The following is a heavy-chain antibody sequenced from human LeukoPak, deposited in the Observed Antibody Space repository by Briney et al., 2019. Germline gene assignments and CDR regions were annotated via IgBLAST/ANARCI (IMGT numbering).Heavy chain of an antibody. J-gene: IGHJ4*02. CDR1: GYSISSGYY. CDR2: IYHSGST. V-gene: IGHV4-38-2*02. CDR3: ARGEITPDY. Sequence: SETLSLTCTVSGYSISSGYYWGWVRQPPGKGLEWIGSIYHSGSTYYNPSLKSRVTISVDTSKNEFSLKLSSVTAADTAVHYCARGEITPDYWGQGTLVTVSS. D-gene: IGHD2-15*01.